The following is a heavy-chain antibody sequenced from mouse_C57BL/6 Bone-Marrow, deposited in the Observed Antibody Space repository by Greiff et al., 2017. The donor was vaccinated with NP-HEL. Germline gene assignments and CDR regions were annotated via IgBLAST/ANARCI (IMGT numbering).Heavy chain of an antibody. CDR2: IHPNSGST. Sequence: VQLQQSGAELVKPGASVKLSCKASGYTFTSYWMHWVKQRPGQGLEWIGMIHPNSGSTNYNEKFKSKATLTVDKSSSTAYMQLSSLTSEDSAVYYCARSGRAWFAYWGQGTLVTVSA. D-gene: IGHD3-1*01. V-gene: IGHV1-64*01. CDR1: GYTFTSYW. J-gene: IGHJ3*01. CDR3: ARSGRAWFAY.